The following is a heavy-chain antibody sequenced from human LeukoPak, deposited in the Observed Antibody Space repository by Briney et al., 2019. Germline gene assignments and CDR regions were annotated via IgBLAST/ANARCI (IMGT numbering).Heavy chain of an antibody. CDR1: GFTFSSYS. V-gene: IGHV3-23*01. D-gene: IGHD3-10*01. CDR2: ISGSAGNT. CDR3: AKHSGSVPGGHSAFAI. Sequence: PGGSLRLSCAASGFTFSSYSMNWVRQAPGKGLEWVSVISGSAGNTYYADSVKGRFTISRDNSKNTLYLQMNSLRAEDAAVYYCAKHSGSVPGGHSAFAIWGQGTMVTVSS. J-gene: IGHJ3*02.